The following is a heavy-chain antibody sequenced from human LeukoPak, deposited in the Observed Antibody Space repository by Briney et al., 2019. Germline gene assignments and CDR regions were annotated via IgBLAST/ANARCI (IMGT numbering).Heavy chain of an antibody. CDR3: ARAPLGAWELLGDY. Sequence: PGGSLRLSCAASGFTFSSYAMHWVRQAPGKGLEWVAVISYDGSNKYYADSVKGRFTISRDNSKNTLYLQMNSLRAEDTAVYYCARAPLGAWELLGDYWGQGTLVTVSS. CDR2: ISYDGSNK. D-gene: IGHD1-26*01. CDR1: GFTFSSYA. J-gene: IGHJ4*02. V-gene: IGHV3-30-3*01.